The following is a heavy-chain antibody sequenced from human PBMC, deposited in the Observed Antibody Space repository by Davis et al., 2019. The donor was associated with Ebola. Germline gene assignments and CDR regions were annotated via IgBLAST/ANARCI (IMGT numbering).Heavy chain of an antibody. Sequence: GESLKISCAASGFTFSSYWMSWVRQAPGKGLEWVANIKQDGSEKYYVDSVKGRFTISRDNAKNSLYLQMNSLRAEDTAVYYCAREGIVATMRGYYYYYYGMDVWGQGTTVTVSS. CDR3: AREGIVATMRGYYYYYYGMDV. V-gene: IGHV3-7*03. CDR2: IKQDGSEK. D-gene: IGHD5-12*01. CDR1: GFTFSSYW. J-gene: IGHJ6*02.